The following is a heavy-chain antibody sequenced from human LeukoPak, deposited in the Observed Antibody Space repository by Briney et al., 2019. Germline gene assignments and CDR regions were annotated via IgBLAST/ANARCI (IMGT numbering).Heavy chain of an antibody. CDR2: ISSSSSYI. CDR3: AREGVATITAFDY. D-gene: IGHD5-24*01. CDR1: GFTFSSYS. J-gene: IGHJ4*02. Sequence: GGSLRLSCAASGFTFSSYSMNWVRQAPGKGLEWVSSISSSSSYIYYADSVKGRFTISRDNAKNSLYLQMNSLRAEDTAVYYCAREGVATITAFDYWGQGTLVTVSS. V-gene: IGHV3-21*01.